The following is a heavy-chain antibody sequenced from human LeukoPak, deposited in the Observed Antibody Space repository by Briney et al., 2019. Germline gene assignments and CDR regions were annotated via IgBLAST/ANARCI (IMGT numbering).Heavy chain of an antibody. V-gene: IGHV4-39*01. J-gene: IGHJ2*01. CDR3: ARGVTMIVVVIHDWYFDL. D-gene: IGHD3-22*01. Sequence: SETLSLTCTVSGGSISSSSYYWGWIRQPPGKGLEWIGSIYYTRSTYYNPSLKSRVTISVDTSKNQFSLKPTSVTAADTAVYYCARGVTMIVVVIHDWYFDLWGRGTLVTVSS. CDR2: IYYTRST. CDR1: GGSISSSSYY.